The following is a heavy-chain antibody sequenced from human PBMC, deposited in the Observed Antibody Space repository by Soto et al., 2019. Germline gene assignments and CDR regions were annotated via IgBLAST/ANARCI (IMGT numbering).Heavy chain of an antibody. CDR1: GYTFTSYS. D-gene: IGHD4-17*01. J-gene: IGHJ4*02. V-gene: IGHV1-18*01. CDR2: ITTYNGNT. CDR3: ARVGDYGGNPGFY. Sequence: QVQLVQSGAEVKKPGASVKVACKASGYTFTSYSITWVRQVPGQGLEWMGWITTYNGNTNYAQKFQGRVTMTTDTSTSTAYMQLRSLRSDDTAVYYCARVGDYGGNPGFYWGQGTLVTVSS.